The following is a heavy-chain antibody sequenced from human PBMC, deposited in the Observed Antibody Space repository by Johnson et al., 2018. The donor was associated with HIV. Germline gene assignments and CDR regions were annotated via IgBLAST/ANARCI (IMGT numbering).Heavy chain of an antibody. CDR2: IWYDGSHK. J-gene: IGHJ3*02. CDR3: ACGTDSNSSGVFDI. D-gene: IGHD6-6*01. Sequence: QMQLVESGGGVVQPGRSLRLSCAASGFTFSGYGMHWVRQAPGKGLEWVAVIWYDGSHKYSADSVKGRFTISRDNSKNTLYLQMNRLRVEDTAVYYCACGTDSNSSGVFDIWGQGTMVTVSS. V-gene: IGHV3-33*01. CDR1: GFTFSGYG.